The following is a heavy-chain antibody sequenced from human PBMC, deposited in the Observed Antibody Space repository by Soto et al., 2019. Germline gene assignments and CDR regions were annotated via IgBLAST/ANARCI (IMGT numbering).Heavy chain of an antibody. J-gene: IGHJ5*02. CDR2: INHSGST. Sequence: SETLSLTCAVYGGSFSGYYWSWIRQPPGKGLEWIREINHSGSTNYNPSLKSRVTISVDTSKNQFSLKLSSVTAADTAVYYCARAPPGGLYNWFDPWGQGTLVTVSS. CDR3: ARAPPGGLYNWFDP. V-gene: IGHV4-34*01. D-gene: IGHD2-15*01. CDR1: GGSFSGYY.